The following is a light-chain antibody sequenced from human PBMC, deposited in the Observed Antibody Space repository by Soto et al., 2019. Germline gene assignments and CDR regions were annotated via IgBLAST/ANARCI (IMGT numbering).Light chain of an antibody. CDR3: QQYNNYGWT. J-gene: IGKJ1*01. Sequence: DIQMTQSPSTLSASVGDRVTITCRASQSISYWLAWYQRKPGKAPKLLIYDASSLESGVPSRFSCSGSGTEFTLTISRLQPDDLATYFCQQYNNYGWTFGQGTKVDIK. CDR1: QSISYW. V-gene: IGKV1-5*01. CDR2: DAS.